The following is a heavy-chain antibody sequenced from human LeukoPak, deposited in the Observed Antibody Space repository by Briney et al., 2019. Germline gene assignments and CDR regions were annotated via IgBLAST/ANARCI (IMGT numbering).Heavy chain of an antibody. Sequence: KPSETLSLTCTVSGGSISSSSYYWGWIRQPPGKGLEWIGSIYYSGSTHYNPSLKSRVTISVDTSKNQFSLKLSSVTAADTAVYYCARRFSGYGLGFGYWGQGTLVTVSS. V-gene: IGHV4-39*01. CDR3: ARRFSGYGLGFGY. CDR2: IYYSGST. CDR1: GGSISSSSYY. D-gene: IGHD3-22*01. J-gene: IGHJ4*02.